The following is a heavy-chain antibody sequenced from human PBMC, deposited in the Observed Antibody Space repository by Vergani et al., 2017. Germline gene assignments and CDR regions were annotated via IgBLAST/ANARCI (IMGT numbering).Heavy chain of an antibody. J-gene: IGHJ6*02. CDR2: IIPIFGTA. Sequence: QVQLVQSGAEVKKPGSSVKVSCKASGGTFSSYAISWVRQAPGQGLEWMGGIIPIFGTANYAQKFQGRVTITADESTSTAYMELSSLRSEDTVVYYCARGYRYCSSTSCYFYYYGMDVWGQGTTVTVSS. CDR1: GGTFSSYA. CDR3: ARGYRYCSSTSCYFYYYGMDV. D-gene: IGHD2-2*01. V-gene: IGHV1-69*12.